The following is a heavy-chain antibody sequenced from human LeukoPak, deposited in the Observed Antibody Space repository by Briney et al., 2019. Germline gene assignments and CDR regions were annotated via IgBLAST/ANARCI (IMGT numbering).Heavy chain of an antibody. Sequence: GGSLRLSCAASGFTFSFYAMTWVRQAPGKGLEWVSYISSSSSTIYYADSVKGRFTISRDNAKNSLYLQMNSLRAEDTAVYYCARDSTAAAGKLGYWGQGTLVTVSS. CDR2: ISSSSSTI. J-gene: IGHJ4*02. D-gene: IGHD6-13*01. CDR1: GFTFSFYA. V-gene: IGHV3-48*01. CDR3: ARDSTAAAGKLGY.